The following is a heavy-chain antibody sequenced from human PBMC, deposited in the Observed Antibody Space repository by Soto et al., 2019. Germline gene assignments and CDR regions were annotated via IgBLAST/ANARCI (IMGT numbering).Heavy chain of an antibody. CDR1: GGSISSSSYY. CDR2: IYYSGST. Sequence: SETLSLTCTVSGGSISSSSYYWGWIRQPPGKGLEWIGSIYYSGSTYYNPSLKSRVTISVDTSKNQFSLKLSSVTAADTAVYYCASHYYDSSASYRADDYWGQGTLVTVPS. CDR3: ASHYYDSSASYRADDY. D-gene: IGHD3-22*01. V-gene: IGHV4-39*07. J-gene: IGHJ4*02.